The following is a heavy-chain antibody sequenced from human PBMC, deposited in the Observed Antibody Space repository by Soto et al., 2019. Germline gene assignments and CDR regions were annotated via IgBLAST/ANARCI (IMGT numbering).Heavy chain of an antibody. V-gene: IGHV4-39*01. Sequence: QLQLQESGPGLVKPSETLSLTCTVSGGSISSSSYYWGWIRQPPGKGLEWIGSIYYSGSTYYNPSLKSRVTISVYTSKNQFSLKLSSVTAADTAVYYCARRRRDDAFDIWGQGTMVTVSS. CDR1: GGSISSSSYY. CDR3: ARRRRDDAFDI. CDR2: IYYSGST. J-gene: IGHJ3*02.